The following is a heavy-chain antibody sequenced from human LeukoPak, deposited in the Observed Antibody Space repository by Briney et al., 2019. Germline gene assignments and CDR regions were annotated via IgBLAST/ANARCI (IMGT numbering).Heavy chain of an antibody. CDR3: AKLWAAAGPSDY. D-gene: IGHD6-13*01. V-gene: IGHV3-30*18. J-gene: IGHJ4*02. CDR1: GFTLSSYG. CDR2: ISYDGSNK. Sequence: PGGSLRLSCAASGFTLSSYGMHWVRHAPGKGLEWVAVISYDGSNKYYADSVKGRFTISRDNSKNALYLQMNSLRAEDTAVYYCAKLWAAAGPSDYWGQGTLVTVSS.